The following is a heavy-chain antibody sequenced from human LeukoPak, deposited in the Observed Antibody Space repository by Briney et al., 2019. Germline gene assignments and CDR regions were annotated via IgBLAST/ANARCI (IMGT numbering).Heavy chain of an antibody. V-gene: IGHV3-7*01. D-gene: IGHD5-12*01. J-gene: IGHJ5*02. Sequence: GGSLRLSCAGSGFTFNMYWMSWVRQAPGKGLEWVANIKQDGSEKYHVDSVRGRFTISRDNAKNSVFLQMNSLRVEDTAVYYCATALTTRGDSGYEHWFDPWGQGTLVTVSS. CDR3: ATALTTRGDSGYEHWFDP. CDR1: GFTFNMYW. CDR2: IKQDGSEK.